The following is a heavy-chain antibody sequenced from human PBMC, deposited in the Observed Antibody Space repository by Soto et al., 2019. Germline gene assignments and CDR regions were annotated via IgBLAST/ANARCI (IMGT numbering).Heavy chain of an antibody. J-gene: IGHJ6*02. Sequence: SVTLSLTCTVSRGSISSSSYYWGWIRKPPGKGREWIGSIYYSGSTYYNPSLKSRVTISVDTSKNQFSLKLSSVTAADTAVYYCACIFSGGYGYGFYYYGMDVWGQGTTVT. D-gene: IGHD5-18*01. CDR2: IYYSGST. V-gene: IGHV4-39*01. CDR1: RGSISSSSYY. CDR3: ACIFSGGYGYGFYYYGMDV.